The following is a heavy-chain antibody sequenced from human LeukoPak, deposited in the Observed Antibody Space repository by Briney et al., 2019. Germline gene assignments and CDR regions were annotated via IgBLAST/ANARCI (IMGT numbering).Heavy chain of an antibody. Sequence: GGSLRLSCAASGFTFSSYGMHWVRQAPGKGLEWVAFIRYNGSNKYYADSVKGRFTISRDNSKNTLYLQMNSLRAEDTAVYYCARDLDWNGYYFDYWGQGTLVTVSS. V-gene: IGHV3-30*02. CDR1: GFTFSSYG. J-gene: IGHJ4*02. CDR3: ARDLDWNGYYFDY. D-gene: IGHD1-1*01. CDR2: IRYNGSNK.